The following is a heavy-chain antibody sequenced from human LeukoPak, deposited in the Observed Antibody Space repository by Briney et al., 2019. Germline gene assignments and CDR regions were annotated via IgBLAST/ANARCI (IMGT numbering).Heavy chain of an antibody. CDR1: GFTFSSYA. J-gene: IGHJ6*02. V-gene: IGHV3-30-3*01. CDR3: ARENGGHGMDV. CDR2: ISYDGSNK. D-gene: IGHD2-15*01. Sequence: GGSLRLSCAASGFTFSSYAMHWVRQAPGKGLEWVAVISYDGSNKYYADSVKGRFTISRDNSKNTLYLQMNSLRAEDTAVYYCARENGGHGMDVWGQGTTVTASS.